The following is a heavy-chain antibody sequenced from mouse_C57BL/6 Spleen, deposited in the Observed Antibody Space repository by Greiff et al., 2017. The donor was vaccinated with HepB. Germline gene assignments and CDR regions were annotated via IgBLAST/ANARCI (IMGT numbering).Heavy chain of an antibody. D-gene: IGHD2-3*01. V-gene: IGHV1-54*01. CDR2: INPGSGGT. Sequence: VQLQQSGAELVRPGTSVKVSCKASGYAFTNYLIEWVKQRPGQGLEWIGVINPGSGGTNYNEKFKGKATLTADKSSSTAYMQLSSLTSEDSAVYFCARGGHDGYSFAYWGQGTLVTVSA. CDR3: ARGGHDGYSFAY. CDR1: GYAFTNYL. J-gene: IGHJ3*01.